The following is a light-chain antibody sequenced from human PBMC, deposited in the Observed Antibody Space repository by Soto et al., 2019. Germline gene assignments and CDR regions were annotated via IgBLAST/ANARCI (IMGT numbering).Light chain of an antibody. J-gene: IGKJ5*01. V-gene: IGKV3-11*01. CDR2: GAS. CDR1: QSVSNY. Sequence: ENVVSQSPATLSLSKGERASLSCRASQSVSNYLAWYQQKPGQAPRLLIYGASSRATGIPARFSGSGSGTDFTLTISSLEPEDFAVYYCQQRSNWPSITFGQGTRLEIK. CDR3: QQRSNWPSIT.